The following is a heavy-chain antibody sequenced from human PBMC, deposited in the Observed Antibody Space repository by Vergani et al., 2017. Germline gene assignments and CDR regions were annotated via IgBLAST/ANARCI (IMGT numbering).Heavy chain of an antibody. V-gene: IGHV1-46*01. CDR1: GYVFRNYY. CDR3: ARSIGYCAGATCRAYYFDH. CDR2: LNPTTGHT. Sequence: VQLVQSGAEVRKPGASVTVSCTASGYVFRNYYIHWLRQAPGQAFEWMGILNPTTGHTTSAQKFMGRVDMTRDPSTDTSTRTVQMTLSSLRSEDTAVYYCARSIGYCAGATCRAYYFDHWGQGTRVTVSS. D-gene: IGHD2-21*01. J-gene: IGHJ5*02.